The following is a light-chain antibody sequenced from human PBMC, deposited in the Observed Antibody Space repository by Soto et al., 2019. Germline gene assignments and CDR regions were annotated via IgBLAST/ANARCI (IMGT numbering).Light chain of an antibody. Sequence: EIVLTQSPGTLSLSPGERATLSCRTSQSVSSNYLAWYQQKPGQAPRLLIYGASSRATGIPDRFSGSESGTDFNFTISRLQPEDFAVYHCQQYGTSWWTFGQGTKVEIK. V-gene: IGKV3-20*01. CDR1: QSVSSNY. J-gene: IGKJ1*01. CDR3: QQYGTSWWT. CDR2: GAS.